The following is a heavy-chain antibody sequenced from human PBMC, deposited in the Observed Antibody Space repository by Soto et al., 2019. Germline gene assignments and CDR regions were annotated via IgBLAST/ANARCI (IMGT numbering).Heavy chain of an antibody. CDR3: AEGAIFRWGCFDP. CDR2: ISSGSDII. Sequence: PGGSLRLSCAPGYNLTPYPVNWVRQAPGKGLEWVAYISSGSDIIYYADSVKGRFSISRDTAKNLVFLQMKSLREDDTAVYYCAEGAIFRWGCFDPWGQGTQVTVSS. CDR1: GYNLTPYP. J-gene: IGHJ5*02. V-gene: IGHV3-48*02. D-gene: IGHD1-26*01.